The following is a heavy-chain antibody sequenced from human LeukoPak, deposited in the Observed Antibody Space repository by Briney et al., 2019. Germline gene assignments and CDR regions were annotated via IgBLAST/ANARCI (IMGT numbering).Heavy chain of an antibody. J-gene: IGHJ4*02. CDR1: GFTFSSYA. V-gene: IGHV3-23*01. D-gene: IGHD1-26*01. CDR3: AKSVGATAQYYFDY. CDR2: ISGSGGST. Sequence: GGSLRLSRAASGFTFSSYAMSWVRQAPGKGLEWVSAISGSGGSTYYADSVKGRSTISRDNSKNTLYLQMNSLRAEDTAVYYCAKSVGATAQYYFDYWGQGTLVTVSS.